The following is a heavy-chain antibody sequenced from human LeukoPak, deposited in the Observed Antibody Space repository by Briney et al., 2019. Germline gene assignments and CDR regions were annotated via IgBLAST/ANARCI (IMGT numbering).Heavy chain of an antibody. CDR1: GYTFTGYY. CDR2: INPNSGGA. Sequence: ASVKVSCKASGYTFTGYYMHWVRQAPGQGLEWMGWINPNSGGANYAQKFQGRVTMTRDTSISTAYMELSRLRSDDTAVYYCARSGPVDSSSWYPWFDPWGQGTLVTVSS. V-gene: IGHV1-2*02. J-gene: IGHJ5*02. CDR3: ARSGPVDSSSWYPWFDP. D-gene: IGHD6-13*01.